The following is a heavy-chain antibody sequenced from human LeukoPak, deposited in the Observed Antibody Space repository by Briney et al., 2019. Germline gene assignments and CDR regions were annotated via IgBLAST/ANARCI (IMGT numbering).Heavy chain of an antibody. CDR3: AKRHAMVRGVAGYFDY. CDR1: GFTVSSNH. CDR2: IYSGGGT. J-gene: IGHJ4*02. Sequence: GGSLRLSCAASGFTVSSNHMSWVRQAPGKGLEWVSIIYSGGGTYYADSVRGRFTISRDNSKNTLYLQMNSLRAEDTAVYYCAKRHAMVRGVAGYFDYWGQGTLVTVSS. V-gene: IGHV3-53*05. D-gene: IGHD3-10*01.